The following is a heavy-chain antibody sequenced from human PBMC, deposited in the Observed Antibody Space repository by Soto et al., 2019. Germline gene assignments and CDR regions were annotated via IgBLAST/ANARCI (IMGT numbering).Heavy chain of an antibody. Sequence: GGSLRLSCAASGFTFSSYAMHWVRQAPGKGLEYVSAISSNGGSTYYANSVKGRFTISRDNSKNTLYLQMGSLRAEDMAVYYCARDHSSSWYGDFQHWGQGTLVTVSS. D-gene: IGHD6-13*01. CDR2: ISSNGGST. V-gene: IGHV3-64*01. CDR3: ARDHSSSWYGDFQH. CDR1: GFTFSSYA. J-gene: IGHJ1*01.